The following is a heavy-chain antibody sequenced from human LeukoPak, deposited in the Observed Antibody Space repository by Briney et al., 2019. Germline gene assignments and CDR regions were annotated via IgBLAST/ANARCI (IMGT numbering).Heavy chain of an antibody. CDR1: GFTFSSYG. V-gene: IGHV3-30*18. CDR2: ISDDGSNK. J-gene: IGHJ4*02. D-gene: IGHD1-26*01. CDR3: AKGDRYSGSYSDYFDY. Sequence: GGSLRLSCAASGFTFSSYGTHWVRQAPGKGLEWVAVISDDGSNKYYADSVKGRFTISRDNPKNTLHLQMNSLRGEDTAVYYCAKGDRYSGSYSDYFDYWGQGTLVTVSS.